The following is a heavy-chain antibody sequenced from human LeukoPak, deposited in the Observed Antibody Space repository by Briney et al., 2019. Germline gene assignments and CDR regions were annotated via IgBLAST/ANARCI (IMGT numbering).Heavy chain of an antibody. Sequence: PGGSLRLSCAASGFTFSSYAMSWVRQAPGKGLEWVSAISGSGGSTYYADSVKGRFTISRDNSRNTLYLQMNSLRTEDTAVYYCAKPGADYGGHPPLVNVFESWGQGTPVTVSS. J-gene: IGHJ4*02. CDR2: ISGSGGST. D-gene: IGHD4-23*01. V-gene: IGHV3-23*01. CDR3: AKPGADYGGHPPLVNVFES. CDR1: GFTFSSYA.